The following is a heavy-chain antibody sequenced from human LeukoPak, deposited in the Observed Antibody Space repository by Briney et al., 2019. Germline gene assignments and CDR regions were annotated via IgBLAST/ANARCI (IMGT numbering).Heavy chain of an antibody. Sequence: PGGSLRLSCAASGFTFDDYGMSWVRQAPGKGLEWVSGINWNGGSTGYADSVKGRFTISRDNSKNTLYLQMNSLRAEDTAVYYCAKVSSGYYPTFDYWGQGTLVTVSS. CDR2: INWNGGST. CDR1: GFTFDDYG. CDR3: AKVSSGYYPTFDY. V-gene: IGHV3-20*04. J-gene: IGHJ4*02. D-gene: IGHD3-22*01.